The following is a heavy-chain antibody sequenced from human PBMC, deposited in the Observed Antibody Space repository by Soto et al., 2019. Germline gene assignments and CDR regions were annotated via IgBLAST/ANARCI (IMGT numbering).Heavy chain of an antibody. V-gene: IGHV1-18*01. CDR3: ARDFPIAVAGVMSDY. Sequence: QVQRVQSGAEVKKPGASVRVSCKASGYTFTSYGISWVRQAPGQGLEWMGWVTAYNGNTKYAQKVQGRVTMTTDTSTSTAYMELRSLRSDDTAVYYCARDFPIAVAGVMSDYWGQGTLVTVSS. D-gene: IGHD6-19*01. CDR2: VTAYNGNT. J-gene: IGHJ4*02. CDR1: GYTFTSYG.